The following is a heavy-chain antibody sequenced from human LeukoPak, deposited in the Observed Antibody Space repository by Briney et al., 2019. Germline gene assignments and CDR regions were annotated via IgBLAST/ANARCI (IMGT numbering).Heavy chain of an antibody. D-gene: IGHD2-15*01. J-gene: IGHJ6*02. CDR1: GDSVSSNSAA. CDR2: TYYRSKWYN. V-gene: IGHV6-1*01. Sequence: SQTLSLTCAISGDSVSSNSAAWNWIRQSPSRGLEWLGRTYYRSKWYNDSAVSVKSRITINPDTSKNQFSLKLSSVTAADTAVYYCARSRVVVVVAATPGMRRYYYGMDVWGQGTTVTVSS. CDR3: ARSRVVVVVAATPGMRRYYYGMDV.